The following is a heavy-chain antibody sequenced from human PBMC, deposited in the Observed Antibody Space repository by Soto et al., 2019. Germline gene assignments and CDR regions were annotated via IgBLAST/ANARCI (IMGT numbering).Heavy chain of an antibody. D-gene: IGHD2-15*01. CDR1: GGTFSSYA. CDR2: IIPIFGTA. V-gene: IGHV1-69*06. J-gene: IGHJ6*02. CDR3: ARGCGGGSCNYYGMDV. Sequence: VASVKVSCKASGGTFSSYAISWVRQAPGQGLEWMGGIIPIFGTANYAQKFQGRVTITADKSTSTAYMELSSLRSEDTAVYYCARGCGGGSCNYYGMDVWGQGTTVTVSS.